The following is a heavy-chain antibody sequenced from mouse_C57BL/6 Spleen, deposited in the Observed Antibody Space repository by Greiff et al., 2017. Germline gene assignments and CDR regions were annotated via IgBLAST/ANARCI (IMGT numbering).Heavy chain of an antibody. CDR2: IYPRDGST. CDR3: ARGGSYRYFDV. D-gene: IGHD1-1*01. V-gene: IGHV1-85*01. Sequence: QVHVKQSGPELVKPGASVKLSCKASGYTFTSYDINWVKQRPGQGLEWIGWIYPRDGSTKYNEKFKGKATLTVDTSSSAAYMELHSLTSEDSAVYFCARGGSYRYFDVWGTGTTVTVSS. J-gene: IGHJ1*03. CDR1: GYTFTSYD.